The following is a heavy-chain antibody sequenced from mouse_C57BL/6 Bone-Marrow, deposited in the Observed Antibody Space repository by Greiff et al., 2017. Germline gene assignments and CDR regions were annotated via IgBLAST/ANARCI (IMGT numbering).Heavy chain of an antibody. Sequence: QVHVKQSGAELVRPGASVTLSCKASGYTFTDYEMHWVKQTPVHGLEWIGAIDPETGGTAYNQKFKGKAILTADKSSSTAYMELRSLTSEDSAVYYCTRKGIYYYGSYWGQGTTLTVSS. CDR3: TRKGIYYYGSY. J-gene: IGHJ2*01. CDR2: IDPETGGT. CDR1: GYTFTDYE. D-gene: IGHD1-1*01. V-gene: IGHV1-15*01.